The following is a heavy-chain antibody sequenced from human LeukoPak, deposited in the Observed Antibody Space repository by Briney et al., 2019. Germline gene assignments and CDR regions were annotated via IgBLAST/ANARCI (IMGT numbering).Heavy chain of an antibody. CDR1: GFTFSSYG. V-gene: IGHV3-7*05. Sequence: GGSLRLSCAASGFTFSSYGMSWVRQAPGKGLEWVANIKEDGSEKYYVDSVKGRFTISRDNAKNSLYLQMNSLRAEDTAVYYCARARGMAPYWGQGTLVTVSS. CDR3: ARARGMAPY. D-gene: IGHD1-14*01. J-gene: IGHJ4*02. CDR2: IKEDGSEK.